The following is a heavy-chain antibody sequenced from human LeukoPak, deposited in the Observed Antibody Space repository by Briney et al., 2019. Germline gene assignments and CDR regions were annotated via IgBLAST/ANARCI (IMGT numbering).Heavy chain of an antibody. Sequence: PGGSLRLSCAASGFTFDDYAMHRVRQAPGKGLEWVSGISWNSGSIGYADSVKGRFTIPRDNAKNSLYLQMNSLRAEDTALYYCAKGGGFDWLNYYYMDVWGKGTTVIISS. CDR1: GFTFDDYA. J-gene: IGHJ6*03. D-gene: IGHD3-9*01. V-gene: IGHV3-9*01. CDR2: ISWNSGSI. CDR3: AKGGGFDWLNYYYMDV.